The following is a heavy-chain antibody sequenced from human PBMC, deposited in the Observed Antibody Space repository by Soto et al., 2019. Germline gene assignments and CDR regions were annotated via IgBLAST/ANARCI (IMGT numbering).Heavy chain of an antibody. CDR1: GYTFSNYG. CDR3: AKDRQAGF. Sequence: QVQLVQSGAEVKKPGASVKVSCKASGYTFSNYGISWVRQAPGQGLECMGWINTYNGITNYAQNLQGRVTMTTDTSTSTAYMELRSLTSDDTAVYYCAKDRQAGFWGQGTLVTVSS. CDR2: INTYNGIT. J-gene: IGHJ4*02. D-gene: IGHD6-6*01. V-gene: IGHV1-18*01.